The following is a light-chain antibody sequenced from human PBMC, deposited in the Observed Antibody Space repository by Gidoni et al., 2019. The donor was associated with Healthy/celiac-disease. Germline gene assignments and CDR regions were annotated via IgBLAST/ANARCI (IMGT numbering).Light chain of an antibody. J-gene: IGKJ2*01. CDR2: YAS. Sequence: QSVSSNLAWYQQNPGQAPRLLIYYASNRATGIPARFSGSGSGTDFTLTISSLEPDDFAVYYCQQRSNWPPYTFGQGTKLESK. CDR1: QSVSSN. V-gene: IGKV3-11*01. CDR3: QQRSNWPPYT.